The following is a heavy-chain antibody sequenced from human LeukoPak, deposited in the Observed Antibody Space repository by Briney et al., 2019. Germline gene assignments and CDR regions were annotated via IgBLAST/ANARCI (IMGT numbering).Heavy chain of an antibody. Sequence: SETLSLTCTVSGGSLSSYYWSWIRQPPGKGLEWIGYIYYSGSTNYNPSLKSRVTISVDTSKNQFSLKLSSVTAADTAVYYCARGDPFGEGFDYWGQGTLVTVSS. CDR2: IYYSGST. D-gene: IGHD4-17*01. V-gene: IGHV4-59*01. J-gene: IGHJ4*02. CDR3: ARGDPFGEGFDY. CDR1: GGSLSSYY.